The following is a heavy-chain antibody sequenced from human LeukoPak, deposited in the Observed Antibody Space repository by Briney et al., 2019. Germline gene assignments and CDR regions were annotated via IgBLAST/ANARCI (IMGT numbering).Heavy chain of an antibody. CDR2: INHSGST. CDR3: AGERGEEYSNGWYKTNYFYN. V-gene: IGHV4-34*01. J-gene: IGHJ4*02. D-gene: IGHD6-19*01. Sequence: SETLSLTCAVYGGTFSGYYWSWIRQPPGKGLEWIGEINHSGSTNYNPSLKSRVTISVDTPKNQFSLKLSSVTAADTAVYYCAGERGEEYSNGWYKTNYFYNWGQGIRVTVSS. CDR1: GGTFSGYY.